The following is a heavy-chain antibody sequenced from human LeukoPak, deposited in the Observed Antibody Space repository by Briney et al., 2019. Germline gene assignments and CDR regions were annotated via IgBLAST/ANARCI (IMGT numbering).Heavy chain of an antibody. CDR2: INPNSGGT. CDR3: ARMFGPDAGFDY. CDR1: GYTFTGYS. Sequence: ASVKVSCKASGYTFTGYSMHWVRRAPGQRLEWLGQINPNSGGTNYAQNFQGRVTMTRDTSVSTAYMELSRLRSDGTAVYYRARMFGPDAGFDYWGQGTLVPVSS. V-gene: IGHV1-2*06. D-gene: IGHD3-16*01. J-gene: IGHJ4*02.